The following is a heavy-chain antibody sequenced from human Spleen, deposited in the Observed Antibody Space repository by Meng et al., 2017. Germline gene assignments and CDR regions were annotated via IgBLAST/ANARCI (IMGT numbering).Heavy chain of an antibody. D-gene: IGHD2-21*01. CDR1: GSNDPDYY. J-gene: IGHJ4*02. Sequence: QVPVLAAWADVKKHELYVNGFCQSSGSNDPDYYIDCVRQAPGQGLEWMGHIIPNSGYTLYAPKFQGRVSMTADTSIGTAYVDLSGLRSDYTALYYCVSDYNISLGKLFGDYWGQGTLVTVSS. V-gene: IGHV1-2*06. CDR3: VSDYNISLGKLFGDY. CDR2: IIPNSGYT.